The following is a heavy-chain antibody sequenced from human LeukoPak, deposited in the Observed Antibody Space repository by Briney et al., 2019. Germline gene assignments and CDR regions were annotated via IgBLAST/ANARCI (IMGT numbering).Heavy chain of an antibody. CDR3: ARVRVARRSYYFDY. J-gene: IGHJ4*02. Sequence: GRSLRLPCAASGFTFSSYGMHWVRQAPGKGLEWVAVIWYDGSNKYYADSVKGRFTISRDNSKNTLYLQMNSLRAEDTAVYYCARVRVARRSYYFDYWGQGTLVTVSS. V-gene: IGHV3-33*01. CDR1: GFTFSSYG. D-gene: IGHD6-6*01. CDR2: IWYDGSNK.